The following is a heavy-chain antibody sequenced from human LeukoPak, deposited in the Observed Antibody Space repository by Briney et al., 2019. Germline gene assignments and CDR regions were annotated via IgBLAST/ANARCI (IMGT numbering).Heavy chain of an antibody. CDR3: VRQRRYCSGDSCYQRTFDY. CDR1: GFTFSDYY. J-gene: IGHJ4*02. Sequence: GGSLRLSCAASGFTFSDYYMSWIRQAPGKGLEWVANIKQDGSEKSYVGSVTGRFTISRDNAKNSLYMRMNSLRAEDTAIYYCVRQRRYCSGDSCYQRTFDYWAREPWSPSPQ. CDR2: IKQDGSEK. V-gene: IGHV3-7*01. D-gene: IGHD2-15*01.